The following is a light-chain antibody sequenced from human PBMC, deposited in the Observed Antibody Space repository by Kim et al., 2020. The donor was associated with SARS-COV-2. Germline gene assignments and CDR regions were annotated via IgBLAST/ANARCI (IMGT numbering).Light chain of an antibody. CDR2: KNT. CDR3: ATWDDSLSGWV. CDR1: SSNIGTNY. J-gene: IGLJ3*02. Sequence: ELTQPPSASGTPGQRVTISCSGSSSNIGTNYVYWYQQLPGTAPKVLIYKNTQRPSGVPDRFSGSKSGTSASLAISGLRSGDEAHYYCATWDDSLSGWVFGGGTQLTVL. V-gene: IGLV1-47*01.